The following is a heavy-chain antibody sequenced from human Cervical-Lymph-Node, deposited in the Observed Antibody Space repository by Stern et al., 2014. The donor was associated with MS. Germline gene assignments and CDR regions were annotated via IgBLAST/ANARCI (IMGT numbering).Heavy chain of an antibody. CDR1: GFNFSDYW. CDR2: INRDGSGT. V-gene: IGHV3-74*02. J-gene: IGHJ4*02. CDR3: ARGVGDY. Sequence: MQLVQYGGGLVQPGGSLRLSCAASGFNFSDYWMHWVRQFPEKGLFWVSQINRDGSGTSYADSVKGRFSISRDNTKNMLYLRMTSLRAEDTAVYYCARGVGDYWGQGARVTVSS. D-gene: IGHD3-16*01.